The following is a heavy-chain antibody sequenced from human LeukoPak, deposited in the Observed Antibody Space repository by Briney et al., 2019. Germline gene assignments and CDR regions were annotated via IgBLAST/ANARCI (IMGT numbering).Heavy chain of an antibody. CDR1: GGSISSSSYY. D-gene: IGHD4-17*01. V-gene: IGHV4-61*05. Sequence: SETLSLTCTVSGGSISSSSYYWGWIRQPPGKGLEWIGYIYYSGSTKYNPALKSRVTISIDSSKNQFSLNLISVTAADTAVYYCARGTVTMDYWGRGTLVTVSS. CDR2: IYYSGST. J-gene: IGHJ4*02. CDR3: ARGTVTMDY.